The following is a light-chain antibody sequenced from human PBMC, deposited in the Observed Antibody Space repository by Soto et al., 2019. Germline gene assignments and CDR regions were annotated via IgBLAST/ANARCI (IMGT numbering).Light chain of an antibody. Sequence: EIGLTQSPGTLSLSPGERATLSCRARQSVSSSYLAWYQQKPGQAPRLLIYGASSRATGIPDRFSGSGSGTDFTLTISRLEPEDFAVYYCQQYGSSHWTFGQGTKVEIK. J-gene: IGKJ1*01. CDR1: QSVSSSY. CDR3: QQYGSSHWT. V-gene: IGKV3-20*01. CDR2: GAS.